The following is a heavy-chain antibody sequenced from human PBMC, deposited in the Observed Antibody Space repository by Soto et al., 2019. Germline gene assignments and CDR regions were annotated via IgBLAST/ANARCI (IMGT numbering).Heavy chain of an antibody. CDR2: IYSGGST. V-gene: IGHV3-66*01. J-gene: IGHJ6*02. CDR1: GFTVSSNY. CDR3: ARVGGYSYGPPYYYYYGMDV. Sequence: EVQLVESGGGLVQPGGSLRLSCAASGFTVSSNYMSWVRQAPGKGLEWVSVIYSGGSTYYADSVKGRFTISRDNSKNTLYLQMNSLRAEDTAVYYCARVGGYSYGPPYYYYYGMDVWGQGTTVTVSS. D-gene: IGHD5-18*01.